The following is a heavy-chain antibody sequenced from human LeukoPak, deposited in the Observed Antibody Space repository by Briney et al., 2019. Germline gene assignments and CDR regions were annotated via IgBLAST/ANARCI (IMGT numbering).Heavy chain of an antibody. D-gene: IGHD3-10*01. CDR3: ATDMVRGANDY. J-gene: IGHJ4*02. CDR2: INHSGST. Sequence: PSETLSLTCAVYGGSFSGYYWSWIRQPPGKGLEWIGEINHSGSTNYNPSLKSRVTISVDTSKNQFPLKLSSVTAADTAVYYCATDMVRGANDYWGQGTLVTVSP. V-gene: IGHV4-34*01. CDR1: GGSFSGYY.